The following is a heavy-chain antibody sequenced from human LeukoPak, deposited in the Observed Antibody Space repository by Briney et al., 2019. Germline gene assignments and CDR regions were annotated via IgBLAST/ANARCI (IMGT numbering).Heavy chain of an antibody. CDR2: IYYSGST. J-gene: IGHJ5*02. Sequence: SETLSLTCTVSGGSISSSSYYWGWIRQPPGKGLEWIGSIYYSGSTYYNPSLKSRVTISVDTSKNQFSLKLNSVTAADTAVYYCARVDGSCSGGSCPSGNWFDPWGQGTLVTVSS. V-gene: IGHV4-39*07. CDR3: ARVDGSCSGGSCPSGNWFDP. D-gene: IGHD2-15*01. CDR1: GGSISSSSYY.